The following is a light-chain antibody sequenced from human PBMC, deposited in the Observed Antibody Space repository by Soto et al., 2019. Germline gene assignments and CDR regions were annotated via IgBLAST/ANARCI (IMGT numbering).Light chain of an antibody. V-gene: IGKV3-15*01. Sequence: EIVMTQSPATLSVSPGERATLSCRASQSVSSNLAWYQQKPGQAPRLLIYGASTRATGSPARFSGSGSGTEFTLTISSLQSEDFAVYYCQQYNNWSSWTFGQGTKVEIK. CDR1: QSVSSN. CDR3: QQYNNWSSWT. CDR2: GAS. J-gene: IGKJ1*01.